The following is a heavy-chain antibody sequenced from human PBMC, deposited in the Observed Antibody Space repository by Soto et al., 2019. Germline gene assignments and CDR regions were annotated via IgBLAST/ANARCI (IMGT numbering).Heavy chain of an antibody. CDR1: GGTFSSYA. D-gene: IGHD6-19*01. J-gene: IGHJ5*02. Sequence: QVQLVQSGAEVKKPGSSLKVSCKASGGTFSSYAISWVQQAPGQGLEWRGGIIPTFGTANYAQKFQGRVTITADKSTSTAYMELSSLRSEDTAVYYCARVPIAVAGTGWFDPWGQGTLVTVSS. CDR2: IIPTFGTA. V-gene: IGHV1-69*06. CDR3: ARVPIAVAGTGWFDP.